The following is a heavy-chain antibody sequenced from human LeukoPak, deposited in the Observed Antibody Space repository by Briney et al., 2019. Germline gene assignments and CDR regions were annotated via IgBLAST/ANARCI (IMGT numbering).Heavy chain of an antibody. CDR3: AKDGDHDFWSGYYFDY. Sequence: GGSLRLSCAASGFTFSSYGMHWVRQAPGKGLEWVAFIRYDGSNKYYADSVKGRFTISRDNSKNTLYLQMNSLRAEDTAVYYCAKDGDHDFWSGYYFDYWGQGTLVTVSS. J-gene: IGHJ4*02. CDR1: GFTFSSYG. V-gene: IGHV3-30*02. D-gene: IGHD3-3*01. CDR2: IRYDGSNK.